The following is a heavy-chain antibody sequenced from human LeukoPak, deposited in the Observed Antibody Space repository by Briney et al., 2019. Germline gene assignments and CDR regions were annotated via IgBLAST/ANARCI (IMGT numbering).Heavy chain of an antibody. CDR3: AKVPYYDFWSGYYKQYYFDY. D-gene: IGHD3-3*01. CDR1: GFTFSSYA. CDR2: ISGSGGST. Sequence: GGSLRLSCAASGFTFSSYAMSWVRQAPGKGLEWVSAISGSGGSTYYADSVKGRFTTSRDNSKNTLYLQMNSLRAEDTAVYYCAKVPYYDFWSGYYKQYYFDYWGQGTLVTVSS. J-gene: IGHJ4*02. V-gene: IGHV3-23*01.